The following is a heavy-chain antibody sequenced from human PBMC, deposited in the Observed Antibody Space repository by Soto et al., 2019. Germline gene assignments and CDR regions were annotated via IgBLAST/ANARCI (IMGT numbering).Heavy chain of an antibody. V-gene: IGHV4-31*03. CDR3: ARCSLVVVPAPGFDP. Sequence: SETLSLTCTVSGGPISSGGYYWSWIRQHPGKGLEWIGYIYYSGTTYYNPSLKSRVTISVDTSKNQFSLKLSSVSAADTALYYCARCSLVVVPAPGFDPWGRGTLVTVSS. D-gene: IGHD2-2*01. CDR2: IYYSGTT. J-gene: IGHJ5*02. CDR1: GGPISSGGYY.